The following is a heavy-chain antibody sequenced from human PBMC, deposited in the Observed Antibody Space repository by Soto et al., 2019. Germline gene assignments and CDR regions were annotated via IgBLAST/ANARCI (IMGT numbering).Heavy chain of an antibody. Sequence: SETLSLTCTASGGSISSGGYYWSWIRQHPGKGLEWIGYIYYSGSTYYNPSLKSRVTISVDTSKNQFSLKLSSVTAADTAVYYCQGFRGWVTYDILTGYSDYWGQGTLVTVSS. V-gene: IGHV4-31*03. CDR1: GGSISSGGYY. J-gene: IGHJ4*02. CDR3: QGFRGWVTYDILTGYSDY. D-gene: IGHD3-9*01. CDR2: IYYSGST.